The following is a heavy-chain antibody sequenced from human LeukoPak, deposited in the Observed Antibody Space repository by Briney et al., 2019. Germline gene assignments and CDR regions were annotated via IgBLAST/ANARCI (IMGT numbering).Heavy chain of an antibody. D-gene: IGHD3-22*01. J-gene: IGHJ4*02. CDR1: GGSISSYY. Sequence: SETLSLTCTVSGGSISSYYWSWIRQPPGKGLEWIGYIYYSGSTNYNPSLKSRVTISVDTSKNQFSLKLSSVTAADTAVYYCARAAITMIAGSQQIDYWGQGTLVTVSS. CDR2: IYYSGST. V-gene: IGHV4-59*01. CDR3: ARAAITMIAGSQQIDY.